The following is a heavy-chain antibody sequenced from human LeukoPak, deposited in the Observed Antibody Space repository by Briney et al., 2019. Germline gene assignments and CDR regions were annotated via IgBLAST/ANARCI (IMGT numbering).Heavy chain of an antibody. CDR1: GVTLSSYA. CDR2: ISSSGSGGNT. J-gene: IGHJ4*02. Sequence: GGSLRLSCAASGVTLSSYAMSWARQAPGKGLEWVSGISSSGSGGNTYYADSVKGRFTISRDSSKNTLFLHMNTLRAEDTAVYYRAKGRRTTMVRGHFDYWGQGTLVTVSS. D-gene: IGHD3-10*01. V-gene: IGHV3-23*01. CDR3: AKGRRTTMVRGHFDY.